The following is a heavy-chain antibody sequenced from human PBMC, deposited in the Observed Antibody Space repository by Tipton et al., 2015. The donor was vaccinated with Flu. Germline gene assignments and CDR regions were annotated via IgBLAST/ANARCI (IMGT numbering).Heavy chain of an antibody. D-gene: IGHD3-3*01. CDR3: ARAAEWDFWGGPEDY. V-gene: IGHV3-7*01. CDR2: IKQDGSEK. Sequence: SLRLSCAASGFTFSSYWMSWVRQAPGKGLEWVANIKQDGSEKYYVDSMKGRFTISRDNAKNSLSLQMNSLRAEDTAVYYCARAAEWDFWGGPEDYWGQGTLVTVSS. CDR1: GFTFSSYW. J-gene: IGHJ4*02.